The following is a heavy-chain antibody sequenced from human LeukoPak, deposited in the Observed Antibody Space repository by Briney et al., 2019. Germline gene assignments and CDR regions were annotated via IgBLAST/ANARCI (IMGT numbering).Heavy chain of an antibody. CDR3: AKVVVAAGRVDY. CDR1: GFTFSSYA. CDR2: ISGSGGST. D-gene: IGHD2-15*01. J-gene: IGHJ4*02. V-gene: IGHV3-23*01. Sequence: PGGSLRLSCAASGFTFSSYAMSCVRQAPGKGLEWVSAISGSGGSTYYADSVKGRFTISRDNSKNTLYLQMNSLRAEDTAVYYCAKVVVAAGRVDYWGQGTLVTVSS.